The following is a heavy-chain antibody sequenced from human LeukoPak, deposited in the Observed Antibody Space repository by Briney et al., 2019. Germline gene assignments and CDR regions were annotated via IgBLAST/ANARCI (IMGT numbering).Heavy chain of an antibody. D-gene: IGHD5-12*01. V-gene: IGHV3-53*04. CDR2: IHSGGST. J-gene: IGHJ5*02. CDR3: ARGGGYSGYVDWFDP. Sequence: GGSLRLSCAASGFTVSSNYMSWVRQAPGKGLEWVSVIHSGGSTYYADSVKGRFTISRHSSKNTLYLQMNSLRAEDTAVYYCARGGGYSGYVDWFDPWGQGTLATVSS. CDR1: GFTVSSNY.